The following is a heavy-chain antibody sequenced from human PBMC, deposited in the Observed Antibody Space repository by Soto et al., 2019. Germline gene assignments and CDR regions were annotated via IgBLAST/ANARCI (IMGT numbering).Heavy chain of an antibody. Sequence: EVQLVESGGGLVQPGGSLRLSCTGSGFTFSDSWMTWVRQAPGKGLEWVARIKPDESEKKYADSVKGRFSISRDNAKNSMYLQMDSLRSEDTAVYSCVRGGSNYASWGQGTLVTVSS. CDR1: GFTFSDSW. V-gene: IGHV3-7*01. J-gene: IGHJ5*02. CDR3: VRGGSNYAS. CDR2: IKPDESEK. D-gene: IGHD4-4*01.